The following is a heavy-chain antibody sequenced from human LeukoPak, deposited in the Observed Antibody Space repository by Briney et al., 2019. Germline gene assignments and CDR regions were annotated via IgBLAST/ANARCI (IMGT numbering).Heavy chain of an antibody. V-gene: IGHV3-20*01. CDR1: GFTFDDYG. CDR3: ARDKGAIAAD. Sequence: GGSLRLSCAASGFTFDDYGMSWVRQAPGKGLGWVSGINWNGGSTGYADSVKGRFTISRDNAKNSLYLQMNSLRAEDTALYHCARDKGAIAADWGQGTLVTVSS. CDR2: INWNGGST. J-gene: IGHJ4*02. D-gene: IGHD6-13*01.